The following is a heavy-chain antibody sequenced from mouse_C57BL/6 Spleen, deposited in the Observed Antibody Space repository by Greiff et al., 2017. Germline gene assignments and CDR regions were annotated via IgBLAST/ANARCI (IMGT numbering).Heavy chain of an antibody. CDR3: ARGITVHWYFDV. CDR1: GYTFTSYW. J-gene: IGHJ1*03. Sequence: QVHVKQPGAELVRPGSSVKLSCKASGYTFTSYWMDWVKQRPGQGLEWIGNIYPSDSETHYNQKFKDKATLTVDKSSSTAYMQLSSLTSEDSAVYYCARGITVHWYFDVWGTGTTVTVSS. D-gene: IGHD1-3*01. CDR2: IYPSDSET. V-gene: IGHV1-61*01.